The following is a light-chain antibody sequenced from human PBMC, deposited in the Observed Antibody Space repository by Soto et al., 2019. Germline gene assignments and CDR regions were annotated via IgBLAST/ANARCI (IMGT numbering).Light chain of an antibody. V-gene: IGLV1-51*01. CDR2: DND. CDR3: GTWETCLFVWV. Sequence: QSVLTQPPSVSAAPGQTVTISCSGTNSNIGKNFVSWYRQRPGTAPNLLLYDNDKRPSGIPDPFSGSKIGTSGTLGISGVQAGDGADYYCGTWETCLFVWVFGGGTKVTVL. J-gene: IGLJ3*02. CDR1: NSNIGKNF.